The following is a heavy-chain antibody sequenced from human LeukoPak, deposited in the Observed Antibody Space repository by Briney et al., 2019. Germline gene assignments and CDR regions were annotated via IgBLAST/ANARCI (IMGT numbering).Heavy chain of an antibody. CDR3: ARDPSADSGSYYGGYYYGMDV. D-gene: IGHD1-26*01. CDR2: IYYSGST. J-gene: IGHJ6*02. V-gene: IGHV4-59*12. CDR1: GGSISSYY. Sequence: PSETLSLTCTVSGGSISSYYWSWIRQPPGKGLEWIGYIYYSGSTNYNPSLTSRVTISVDTSKNQFSLKLSSVTAADTAVYYCARDPSADSGSYYGGYYYGMDVWGQGTTVTVSS.